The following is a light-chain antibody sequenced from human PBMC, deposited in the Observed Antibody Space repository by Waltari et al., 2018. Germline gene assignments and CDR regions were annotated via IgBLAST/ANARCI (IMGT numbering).Light chain of an antibody. Sequence: DIQLTQSPSFLSASVGDRVTITCRSSQGLSSYLARYQQKAGKAPKLLIHTASTLQGGVPSRFSGSGSGTDFTLTISSLQPEDFATYYCQQRNSYPITFGQGTRLEIK. J-gene: IGKJ5*01. CDR1: QGLSSY. CDR3: QQRNSYPIT. V-gene: IGKV1-9*01. CDR2: TAS.